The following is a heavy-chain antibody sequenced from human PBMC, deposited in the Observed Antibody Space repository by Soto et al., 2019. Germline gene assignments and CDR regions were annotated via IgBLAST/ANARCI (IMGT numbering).Heavy chain of an antibody. J-gene: IGHJ6*02. CDR2: ISYDGSNK. D-gene: IGHD3-10*01. V-gene: IGHV3-30-3*01. Sequence: QVPLVESGGGVVQPGRSLRLSCAASGFTFSSYAMHWVRQAPGKGLEWVAVISYDGSNKYYADSVKGRFTISRDNSKYTLYLQMNSLRAEDTAVYYCARDRGGNYYYGMDVWGQGTTVTVSS. CDR1: GFTFSSYA. CDR3: ARDRGGNYYYGMDV.